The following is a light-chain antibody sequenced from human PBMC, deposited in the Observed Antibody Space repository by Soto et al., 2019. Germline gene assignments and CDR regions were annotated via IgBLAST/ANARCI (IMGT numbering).Light chain of an antibody. CDR2: YDN. Sequence: QSVLTQPPSASGTPGQRVTISCSGSNSNIGSNTVNWYQQLPGTAPKLLIYYDNLRPSGVPDRISGSKSGTSASLAISGLXXXXXXXXXXAAWXXSLNGRVFGTGTKVTVL. CDR1: NSNIGSNT. J-gene: IGLJ1*01. V-gene: IGLV1-44*01. CDR3: AAWXXSLNGRV.